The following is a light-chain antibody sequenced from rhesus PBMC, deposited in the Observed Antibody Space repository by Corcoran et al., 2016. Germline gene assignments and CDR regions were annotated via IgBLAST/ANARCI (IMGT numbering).Light chain of an antibody. CDR3: LQYNSDPLT. CDR1: PGISKY. V-gene: IGKV1-43*02. J-gene: IGKJ1*01. CDR2: DAS. Sequence: DIQMTQSPSSLSAYVGDRVTITCRASPGISKYLSWYQQKPGKAPKLLIYDASTLQSGVPARFSGSGSGTDFTLTLSSLQPEDFATYYSLQYNSDPLTFGQGTKVEIK.